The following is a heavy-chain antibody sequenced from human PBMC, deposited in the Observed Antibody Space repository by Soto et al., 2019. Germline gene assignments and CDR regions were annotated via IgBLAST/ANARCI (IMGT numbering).Heavy chain of an antibody. CDR1: GGSINSRYW. V-gene: IGHV4-4*02. CDR2: IYHSGST. D-gene: IGHD3-10*01. J-gene: IGHJ4*02. Sequence: SETLSLTCAVSGGSINSRYWWSWFRQSPGKGLEWIGEIYHSGSTNYNPSLKSRVTISVDKSKNQFSLNLSSVTAADTAVYYCARDQNGSGNYYTRYFDYWGQGTLVT. CDR3: ARDQNGSGNYYTRYFDY.